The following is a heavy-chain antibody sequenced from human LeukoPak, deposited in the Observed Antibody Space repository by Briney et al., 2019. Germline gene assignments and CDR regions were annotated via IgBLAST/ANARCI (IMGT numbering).Heavy chain of an antibody. CDR3: ARGRGARSSRWYNWFDP. D-gene: IGHD6-13*01. Sequence: NPSETLSLTCAVYGGSFSGYYWSWIRQPPGKGLEWIGEINHSGSTNYNPSLKSRVTISVNTSKNQFSLKLSSVTAADTAVYYCARGRGARSSRWYNWFDPWGQGTLVTVSS. J-gene: IGHJ5*02. V-gene: IGHV4-34*01. CDR2: INHSGST. CDR1: GGSFSGYY.